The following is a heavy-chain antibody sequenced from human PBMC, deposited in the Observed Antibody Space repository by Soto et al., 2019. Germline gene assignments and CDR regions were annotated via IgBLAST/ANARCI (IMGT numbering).Heavy chain of an antibody. V-gene: IGHV3-33*01. D-gene: IGHD4-17*01. J-gene: IGHJ3*02. CDR1: GFTFSSYG. CDR2: IWYDGSNK. Sequence: GGSLRLSCAASGFTFSSYGMHWVRQAPGKGLEWVAVIWYDGSNKYYADSVKGRFTISRDNSKNTLYLQMNSLRAEDTAVYYCARERKCRYGDPLYAFDIWGQGTMVTVSS. CDR3: ARERKCRYGDPLYAFDI.